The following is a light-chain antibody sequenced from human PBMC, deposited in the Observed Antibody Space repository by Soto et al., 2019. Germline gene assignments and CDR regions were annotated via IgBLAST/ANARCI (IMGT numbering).Light chain of an antibody. CDR1: ETINNY. V-gene: IGKV1-39*01. J-gene: IGKJ1*01. Sequence: DIRMTQSPSSLSVSVGDGVTITCRASETINNYLNWYQQKPGRAPKLLIHAASTLQSGVPSRFSGSGSGTDFTLTISSLQPEEFATYSCQQSYTTPWTFGLGTKVDIK. CDR3: QQSYTTPWT. CDR2: AAS.